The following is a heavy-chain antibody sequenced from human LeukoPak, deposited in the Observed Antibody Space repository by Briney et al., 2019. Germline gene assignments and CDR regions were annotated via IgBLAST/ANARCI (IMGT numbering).Heavy chain of an antibody. D-gene: IGHD1-26*01. CDR2: IKQDGSEK. CDR3: ARSHRIVGATVNWFDP. J-gene: IGHJ5*02. V-gene: IGHV3-7*01. CDR1: GLTFSTYW. Sequence: PGGSLRLSCAASGLTFSTYWMSWVRQAPGKGLEWVANIKQDGSEKYYVDSVKGRFTISRDNAKNSLYLQMNSLRAEDTALYYCARSHRIVGATVNWFDPWGQGTLVTVSS.